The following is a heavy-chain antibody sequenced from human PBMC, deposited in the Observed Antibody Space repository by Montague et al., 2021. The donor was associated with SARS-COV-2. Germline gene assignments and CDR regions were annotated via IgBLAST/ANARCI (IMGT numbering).Heavy chain of an antibody. Sequence: SETLSLTCAVYGGSLSGYYWSWIRQPPGKGLEWIGEINHSGSTNYSPSLKSRVTISLDTSKNQFSLKLSSVTAADTAVYYCARGRRRYNWRDETSYYYGMDVGGQGTRVTGSS. J-gene: IGHJ6*02. CDR3: ARGRRRYNWRDETSYYYGMDV. CDR2: INHSGST. D-gene: IGHD1-20*01. CDR1: GGSLSGYY. V-gene: IGHV4-34*01.